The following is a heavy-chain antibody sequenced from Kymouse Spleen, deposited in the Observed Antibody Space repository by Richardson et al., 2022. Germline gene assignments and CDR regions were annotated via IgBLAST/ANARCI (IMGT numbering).Heavy chain of an antibody. CDR2: INHSGST. CDR3: ARGGDWNYEDWFDP. D-gene: IGHD1-7*01. CDR1: GGSFSGYY. Sequence: QVQLQQWGAGLLKPSETLSLTCAVYGGSFSGYYWSWIRQPPGKGLEWIGEINHSGSTNYNPSLKSRVTISVDTSKNQFSLKLSSVTAADTAVYYCARGGDWNYEDWFDPWGQGTLVTVSS. V-gene: IGHV4-34*01. J-gene: IGHJ5*02.